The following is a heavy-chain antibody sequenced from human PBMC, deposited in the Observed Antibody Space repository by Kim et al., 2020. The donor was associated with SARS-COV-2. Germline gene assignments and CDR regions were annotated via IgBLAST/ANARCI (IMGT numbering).Heavy chain of an antibody. CDR2: VWWGGRDT. CDR3: TTFDM. Sequence: GGSLRLSCVASGFTFTNYGIHWVRQAPGKGLEWVAVVWWGGRDTAYADSVKGRFTISRENSKNTLWLQMSSLRAEDTAVYYCTTFDMWGQGTMVTVSS. J-gene: IGHJ3*02. CDR1: GFTFTNYG. V-gene: IGHV3-33*01.